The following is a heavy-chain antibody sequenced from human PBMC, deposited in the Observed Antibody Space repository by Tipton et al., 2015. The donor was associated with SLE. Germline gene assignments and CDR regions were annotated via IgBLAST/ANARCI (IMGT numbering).Heavy chain of an antibody. CDR1: GFSVSSHY. Sequence: SLRLSCAASGFSVSSHYMSWVRQAPGKGLVWVSRISRDGSNTYYADSVEGRFTISRDNAKNTLYLQMHSLRVDDTAVYYCGRGVYSEGSVGMDVWGQGTTVTVSS. J-gene: IGHJ6*02. V-gene: IGHV3-74*01. CDR3: GRGVYSEGSVGMDV. CDR2: ISRDGSNT. D-gene: IGHD3-22*01.